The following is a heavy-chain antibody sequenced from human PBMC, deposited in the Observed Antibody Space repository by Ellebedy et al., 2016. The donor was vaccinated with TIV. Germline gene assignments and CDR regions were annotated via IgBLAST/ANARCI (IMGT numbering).Heavy chain of an antibody. V-gene: IGHV1-3*01. Sequence: ASVKVSXKASGYTFTSYAMHWVRQAPGQRLEWMGWINAGNGNTKYSQKFQGRVTITRDTSASTAYMELSSLRSEDTAVYYCARVPYGDYASFDYWGQGTLVTVSS. CDR3: ARVPYGDYASFDY. D-gene: IGHD4-17*01. J-gene: IGHJ4*02. CDR2: INAGNGNT. CDR1: GYTFTSYA.